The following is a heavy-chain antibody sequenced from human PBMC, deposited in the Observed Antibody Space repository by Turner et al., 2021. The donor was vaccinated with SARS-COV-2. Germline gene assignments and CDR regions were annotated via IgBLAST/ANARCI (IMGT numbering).Heavy chain of an antibody. CDR2: ISYDGSNK. J-gene: IGHJ4*02. Sequence: QVQLVESGGGVVQHGRSLRLSCAASGFTFSSYGMHWVRQAPGKGLEWVAVISYDGSNKYFADSVHGRFTISRDNSKNTLFLQMNSLRAEDTAVYYCAKVGYSYAYPNLYFDYWGQGTLVTVSS. CDR3: AKVGYSYAYPNLYFDY. CDR1: GFTFSSYG. D-gene: IGHD5-18*01. V-gene: IGHV3-30*18.